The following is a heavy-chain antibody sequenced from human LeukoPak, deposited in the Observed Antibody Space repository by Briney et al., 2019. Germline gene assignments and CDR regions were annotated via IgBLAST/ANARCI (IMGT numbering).Heavy chain of an antibody. J-gene: IGHJ4*02. CDR2: IFHEGLT. V-gene: IGHV4-4*02. Sequence: SGTLSLTCTVSSGSISTNNWWSWVRQSPAKGLEWIGEIFHEGLTNYNPSLKSRATISIDKSKSQFSLRLTSVTAADTALYYCARGGGDFWNGYFGFCDSWGQGTLVTVSS. CDR3: ARGGGDFWNGYFGFCDS. D-gene: IGHD3-3*01. CDR1: SGSISTNNW.